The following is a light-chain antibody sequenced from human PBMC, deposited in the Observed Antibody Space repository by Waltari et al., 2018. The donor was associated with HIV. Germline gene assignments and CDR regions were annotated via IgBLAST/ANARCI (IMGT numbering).Light chain of an antibody. CDR1: QGISNS. Sequence: EIQMTQSLSPRSVSVGDRVTLTCRASQGISNSSAWYQQTPGKARKLLFYGAYRLQSGVSSRFSASGAGTEYTLTINGLQSEDFATYYCQQYYRTPRTFGQGTKVDIE. CDR2: GAY. V-gene: IGKV1-NL1*01. CDR3: QQYYRTPRT. J-gene: IGKJ1*01.